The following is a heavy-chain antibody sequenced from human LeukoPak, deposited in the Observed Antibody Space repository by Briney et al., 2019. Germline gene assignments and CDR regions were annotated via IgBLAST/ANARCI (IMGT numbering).Heavy chain of an antibody. V-gene: IGHV1-18*01. D-gene: IGHD3-22*01. CDR1: GYTFTSYD. CDR2: ISAYNGNT. J-gene: IGHJ4*02. CDR3: ARDERYDSSGYPFDY. Sequence: GASVKVSCKASGYTFTSYDISWVRQAPGQGLEWMGWISAYNGNTNYAQKFQGRVTMTTDTSTSTAYMELRSLRSDDTAVYYCARDERYDSSGYPFDYWGQGTLVTVSS.